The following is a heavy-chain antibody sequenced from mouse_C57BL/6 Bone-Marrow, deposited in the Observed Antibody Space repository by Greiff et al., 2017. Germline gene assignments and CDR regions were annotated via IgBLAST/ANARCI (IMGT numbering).Heavy chain of an antibody. CDR3: ARPGDYDVLWYFDV. CDR1: GFTFSSYG. J-gene: IGHJ1*03. V-gene: IGHV5-6*01. D-gene: IGHD2-4*01. CDR2: ISSGGSYT. Sequence: EVKLMESGGDLVKPGGSLKLSCAASGFTFSSYGMSWVRQTPDKRLEWVATISSGGSYTYYPDSVKGRFTISRDNAKNTLYLQMSSLKSEDTAMYYCARPGDYDVLWYFDVWGTGTTVTVSS.